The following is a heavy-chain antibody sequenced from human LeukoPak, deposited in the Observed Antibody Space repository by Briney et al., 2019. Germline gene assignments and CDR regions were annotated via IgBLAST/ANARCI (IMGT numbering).Heavy chain of an antibody. J-gene: IGHJ5*02. CDR3: AKDRLTYYYDSGGYYH. Sequence: GGSLRLSCAASGFTFSNYAMSWVRQAPGKGLEWVSTISGSGGSTYYADSVKGRFTISTDNSKNTLYLQMNSLRAEDTAVYYCAKDRLTYYYDSGGYYHWGQGTLVTVSS. D-gene: IGHD3-22*01. V-gene: IGHV3-23*01. CDR1: GFTFSNYA. CDR2: ISGSGGST.